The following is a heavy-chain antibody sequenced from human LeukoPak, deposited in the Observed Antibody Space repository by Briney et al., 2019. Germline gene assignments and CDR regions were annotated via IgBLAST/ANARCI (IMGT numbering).Heavy chain of an antibody. V-gene: IGHV3-30*03. D-gene: IGHD3-10*01. Sequence: GGSLRLSCVDSGFTFSSSGMYSVRQAPGRGLEWVALITYDGYYKYYAVSVKGRFTISRDNAKNSLYLQMNSLTAEDTALYYCERRGCGPRSDCYGSGSYLNFDYWGQGTLVTVSS. CDR1: GFTFSSSG. J-gene: IGHJ4*02. CDR2: ITYDGYYK. CDR3: ERRGCGPRSDCYGSGSYLNFDY.